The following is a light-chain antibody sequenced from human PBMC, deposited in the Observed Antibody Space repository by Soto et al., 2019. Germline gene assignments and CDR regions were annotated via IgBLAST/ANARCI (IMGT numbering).Light chain of an antibody. CDR2: DVS. CDR1: SSDIGDSNY. V-gene: IGLV2-14*01. CDR3: SSYTTSRTVV. J-gene: IGLJ2*01. Sequence: QSALTQPASVSGSPGQSITISCTGTSSDIGDSNYVSWYQQHPGKAPKVMIYDVSSRPSGVSNRFSGSKSGNTASLTISGLQAEDGADFYCSSYTTSRTVVFGGGTKLTVL.